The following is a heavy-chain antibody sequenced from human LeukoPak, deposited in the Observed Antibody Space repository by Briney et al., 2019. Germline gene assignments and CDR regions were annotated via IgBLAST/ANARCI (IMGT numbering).Heavy chain of an antibody. J-gene: IGHJ6*03. V-gene: IGHV1-8*03. CDR2: MNPNSGNT. D-gene: IGHD6-13*01. CDR3: ARGTSSSWYVGYYYYMDV. CDR1: GYTFTSYD. Sequence: ASVKVSCKASGYTFTSYDINWVRQATGQGLEWMGWMNPNSGNTGYAQKFQGRVTITRNTSISTAYMELSSLRSEDTAVYYCARGTSSSWYVGYYYYMDVWGKGTTVTVSS.